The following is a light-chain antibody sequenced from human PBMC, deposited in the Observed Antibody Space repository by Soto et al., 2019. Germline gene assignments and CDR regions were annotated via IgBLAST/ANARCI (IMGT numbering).Light chain of an antibody. CDR1: ISNIGAGYD. CDR2: GNS. Sequence: QSVLTQPPSVSGAPGQRVTISCTGSISNIGAGYDVHWYQQLPGTAPKLLIYGNSNRPSGVPDRFSGSKSGTSASLAITGLQAEDEADYYCQSYDSSLSGPYVVFGGGTKLTVL. J-gene: IGLJ2*01. CDR3: QSYDSSLSGPYVV. V-gene: IGLV1-40*01.